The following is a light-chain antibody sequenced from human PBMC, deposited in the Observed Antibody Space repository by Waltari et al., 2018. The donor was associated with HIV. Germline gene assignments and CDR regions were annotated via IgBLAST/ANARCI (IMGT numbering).Light chain of an antibody. CDR2: NNN. V-gene: IGLV1-44*01. CDR3: AAWDDSLSGRV. CDR1: SSNIGSNS. J-gene: IGLJ2*01. Sequence: QSVLTQPPSASGTPGQRVTISCSGSSSNIGSNSVNWYQQLPGTAPTPLIYNNNERPSGVPDRFSGSRSGTSASLAISGLQSEDEADYYCAAWDDSLSGRVFGGGTKLTVL.